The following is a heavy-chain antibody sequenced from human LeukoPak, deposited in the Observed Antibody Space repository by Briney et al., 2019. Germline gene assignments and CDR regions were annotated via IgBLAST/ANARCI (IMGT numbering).Heavy chain of an antibody. D-gene: IGHD3-22*01. CDR1: GFIFSSYA. J-gene: IGHJ1*01. CDR3: AKMSSGSSFPLEYFHH. V-gene: IGHV3-23*01. Sequence: QPEASLRLSCAASGFIFSSYAMSCFSRAPAEELVWVSASSGSGGSTYYADSVKGRFTISRDNSKNTLYLQMNSLRAEDTAVYYCAKMSSGSSFPLEYFHHWGQGTLVIVVS. CDR2: SSGSGGST.